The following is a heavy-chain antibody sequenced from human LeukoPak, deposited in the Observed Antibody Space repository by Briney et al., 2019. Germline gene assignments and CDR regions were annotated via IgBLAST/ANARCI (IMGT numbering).Heavy chain of an antibody. CDR2: ISDIGSI. J-gene: IGHJ4*02. CDR1: GGSISSYY. V-gene: IGHV4-59*08. D-gene: IGHD3-3*01. Sequence: SETLSLTCTVSGGSISSYYWSWIRQPPGKGLEWIAYISDIGSINYNPSLKSRVTISLDTSKNQFSLKLSSVTAADTAVYYCASPYYDFWSGPPRPYYFDYWGQGTLVTVSS. CDR3: ASPYYDFWSGPPRPYYFDY.